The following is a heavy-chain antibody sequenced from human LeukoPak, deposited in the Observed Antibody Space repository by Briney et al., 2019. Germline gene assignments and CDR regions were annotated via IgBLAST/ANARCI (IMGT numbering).Heavy chain of an antibody. CDR2: MNSNSGNT. Sequence: ASVKVSCKASGYTFINHDINWVRQATGRGLEWMGWMNSNSGNTGYAQKFQGRVTMTRDTSISTAYMELSGLRSDDTAVYYCARGSGSGGRDWFDPWGQGTLVTVSS. CDR1: GYTFINHD. V-gene: IGHV1-8*01. D-gene: IGHD5-12*01. CDR3: ARGSGSGGRDWFDP. J-gene: IGHJ5*02.